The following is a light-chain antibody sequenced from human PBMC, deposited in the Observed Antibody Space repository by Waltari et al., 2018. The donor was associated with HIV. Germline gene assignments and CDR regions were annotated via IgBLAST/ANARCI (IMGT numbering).Light chain of an antibody. Sequence: QSALTQPASVSGSPGQSIPIPCTAPSSAAGGSNYVSWYQQHPGKAPKLMIYEVSNRPSGVSNRFSGSKSGNTASLTISGLQAEDEADYYCSSYTTSSSTLPFGGGTKLTVL. J-gene: IGLJ2*01. CDR1: SSAAGGSNY. V-gene: IGLV2-14*01. CDR3: SSYTTSSSTLP. CDR2: EVS.